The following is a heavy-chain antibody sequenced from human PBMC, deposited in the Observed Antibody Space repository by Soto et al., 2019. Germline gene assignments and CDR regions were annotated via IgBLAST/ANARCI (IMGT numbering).Heavy chain of an antibody. CDR3: ARHDSRQYGGYHGAFDI. CDR1: GGSISSYY. V-gene: IGHV4-59*08. CDR2: IYYSGST. D-gene: IGHD5-12*01. Sequence: SETLSLTCTVSGGSISSYYWSWIRQPPGNGLEWIGYIYYSGSTNYNPSLKSRVTISVDTSKNQFSLKLSSVTAADTAVYYCARHDSRQYGGYHGAFDICAQGTLVPVSS. J-gene: IGHJ3*02.